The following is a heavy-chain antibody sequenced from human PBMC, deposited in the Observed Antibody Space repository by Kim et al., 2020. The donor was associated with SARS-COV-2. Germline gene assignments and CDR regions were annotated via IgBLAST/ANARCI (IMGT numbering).Heavy chain of an antibody. J-gene: IGHJ3*02. V-gene: IGHV3-9*01. CDR3: AKDLVSSSFRAFHI. CDR2: LSWNGGVI. Sequence: GGSLRPSCAASGFTFGDFAMHWVRQVPGKGLEWVSGLSWNGGVIGYADSVKGRFTISRHNAENSLYLQMNSLRAEDTAFYYCAKDLVSSSFRAFHIWGQGTMVTVSS. CDR1: GFTFGDFA. D-gene: IGHD6-6*01.